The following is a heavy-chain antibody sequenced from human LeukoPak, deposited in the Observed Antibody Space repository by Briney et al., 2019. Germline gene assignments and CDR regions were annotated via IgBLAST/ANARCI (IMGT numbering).Heavy chain of an antibody. D-gene: IGHD2-15*01. V-gene: IGHV1-69*13. CDR3: ARDLEYCSGGSCYMTLDY. Sequence: GASVKVSCKASGYTFTSYGISWVRQAPGQGLEWMGGITPIFGTANYAQKFQGRVTITADESTSTAYMELSSLRSEDTAVYYCARDLEYCSGGSCYMTLDYWGQGTLVTVSS. CDR1: GYTFTSYG. CDR2: ITPIFGTA. J-gene: IGHJ4*02.